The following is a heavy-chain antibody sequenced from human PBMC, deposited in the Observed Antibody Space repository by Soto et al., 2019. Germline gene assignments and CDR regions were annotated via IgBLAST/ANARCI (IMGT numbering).Heavy chain of an antibody. J-gene: IGHJ4*02. D-gene: IGHD6-13*01. V-gene: IGHV5-51*01. CDR1: GYTFSNFW. CDR2: IYPGDQET. CDR3: ARSPRSSPYFDY. Sequence: GESLKISCQCSGYTFSNFWIGWVRQLPGRGLEWMGIIYPGDQETRYSPSFHGKVTISADKSINTAYLQWNSLEATDTAFYFCARSPRSSPYFDYWGQGALVTVSS.